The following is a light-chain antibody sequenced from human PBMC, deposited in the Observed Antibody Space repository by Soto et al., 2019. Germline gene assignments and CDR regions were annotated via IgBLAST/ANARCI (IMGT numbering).Light chain of an antibody. V-gene: IGKV4-1*01. CDR3: QQFHSTPKT. CDR2: WAS. CDR1: QSVLYSSNNKNY. Sequence: DIVMTQSPDSLAVSLGERATINCKSSQSVLYSSNNKNYLAWYQQKPGQSPKLLIYWASTRESGVPDRFSGSGSGTDFSLTISSLQAEDGAVYYCQQFHSTPKTFGQGTKVEIK. J-gene: IGKJ1*01.